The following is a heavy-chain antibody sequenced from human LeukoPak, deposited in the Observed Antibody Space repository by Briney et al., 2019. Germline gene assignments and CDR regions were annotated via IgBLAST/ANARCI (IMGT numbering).Heavy chain of an antibody. V-gene: IGHV4-31*03. D-gene: IGHD3-22*01. CDR3: ARATMTALIDY. CDR2: IYYSGST. Sequence: SETLSLTCTVSGGSISSGGYYWSWIRQHPGKGLEWIGYIYYSGSTYYNPSLKSRVTISVDTSKNQFSLKLSSVTAADTAVYYCARATMTALIDYWGQGTLVTVSS. J-gene: IGHJ4*02. CDR1: GGSISSGGYY.